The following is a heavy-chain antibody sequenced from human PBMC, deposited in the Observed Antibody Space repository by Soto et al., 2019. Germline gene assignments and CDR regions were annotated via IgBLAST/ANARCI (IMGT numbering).Heavy chain of an antibody. CDR3: ASDPGRGEPPFDY. D-gene: IGHD3-10*01. V-gene: IGHV3-33*01. CDR1: GFTFKNFG. J-gene: IGHJ4*02. Sequence: QVRLVESGGGVVQPGRSLRLSCAASGFTFKNFGMHWVRQAPGKGLEWVAVIWNDGTNKYYADSVQGRFTISRDNSKNTLYLQLNSLRAEDTAVYQCASDPGRGEPPFDYWGQGTLVTVSS. CDR2: IWNDGTNK.